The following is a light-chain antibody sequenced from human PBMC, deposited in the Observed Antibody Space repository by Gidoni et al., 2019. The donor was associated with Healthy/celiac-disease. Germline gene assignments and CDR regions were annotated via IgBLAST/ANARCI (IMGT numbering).Light chain of an antibody. CDR1: QSVSSSY. J-gene: IGKJ4*01. V-gene: IGKV3-20*01. Sequence: EIVLTQSPGTLSLSPGVRATLSCRASQSVSSSYLAWYQQKPGQAPRLLIYGASSRATGIPDRFRGSGSGTDFTLTISRLEPEDFAVYYCQQYGSSPLTFXGXTKVEIK. CDR3: QQYGSSPLT. CDR2: GAS.